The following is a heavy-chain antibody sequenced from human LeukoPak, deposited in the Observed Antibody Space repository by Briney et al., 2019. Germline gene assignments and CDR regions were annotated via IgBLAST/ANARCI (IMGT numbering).Heavy chain of an antibody. CDR1: GFTFSKYW. V-gene: IGHV3-74*01. CDR2: INTDGTVT. J-gene: IGHJ4*02. CDR3: ATKQWLAPPPDS. D-gene: IGHD6-19*01. Sequence: GGSLRLSCAASGFTFSKYWMLWVSQAPGKGLGSVSRINTDGTVTTYADSVKGRFTVSRDNAENTMFLQMNSVRDEDTAVYYCATKQWLAPPPDSWGQGTPVTVSS.